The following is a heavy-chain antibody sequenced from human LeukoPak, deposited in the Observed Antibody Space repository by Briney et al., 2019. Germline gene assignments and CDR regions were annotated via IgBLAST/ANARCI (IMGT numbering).Heavy chain of an antibody. CDR1: GYTFTGYH. V-gene: IGHV1-2*02. J-gene: IGHJ6*03. D-gene: IGHD2-15*01. CDR3: ASSCSGGSCYSISPDYYYYMDV. CDR2: INPNSGGT. Sequence: VASVKVSCKASGYTFTGYHMHWVRQAPGQGLEWMGWINPNSGGTNYAQKFQGRVTMTRDTSISTAYMELSRLRSDDTAVYYCASSCSGGSCYSISPDYYYYMDVWGKGTTVTVSS.